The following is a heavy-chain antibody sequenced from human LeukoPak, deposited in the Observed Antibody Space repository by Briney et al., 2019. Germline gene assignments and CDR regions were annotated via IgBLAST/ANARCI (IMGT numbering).Heavy chain of an antibody. D-gene: IGHD3-10*01. CDR1: GYTFTGYG. CDR3: AREGFGELTYGMDV. V-gene: IGHV1-18*04. J-gene: IGHJ6*04. CDR2: ISAYNSNT. Sequence: ASVKVSCKASGYTFTGYGISWVRQAPGQGLEWMGWISAYNSNTNYAQKLQGRVTMTTDTSTSTAYMELRSLRSDDTAVYYCAREGFGELTYGMDVWGKGTTVTVSS.